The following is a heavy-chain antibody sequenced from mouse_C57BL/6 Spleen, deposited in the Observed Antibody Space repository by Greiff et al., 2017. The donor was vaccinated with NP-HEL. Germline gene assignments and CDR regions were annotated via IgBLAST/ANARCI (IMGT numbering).Heavy chain of an antibody. CDR2: INPSTGGT. CDR3: ALYSNYGFAY. Sequence: VQLKESGPELVKPGASVKISCKASGYSFTGYYMNWVKQSPEKSLEWIGEINPSTGGTTYNQKFKAKATLTVDKSSSTAYMQLKSLTSEDSAVYYCALYSNYGFAYWGQGTLVTVSA. V-gene: IGHV1-42*01. CDR1: GYSFTGYY. J-gene: IGHJ3*01. D-gene: IGHD2-5*01.